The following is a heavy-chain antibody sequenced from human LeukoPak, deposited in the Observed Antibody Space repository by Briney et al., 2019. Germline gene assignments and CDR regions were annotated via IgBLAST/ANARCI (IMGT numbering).Heavy chain of an antibody. V-gene: IGHV3-74*01. D-gene: IGHD6-19*01. Sequence: GGSLRLSCTASGFSFSGHWMHWARQLPGKGLVWVSRISPTGSTTSYADSVKGRFTVSRDNAKNTLYLQVNNLRAEDTAVYYCAKGRGHYSSGWYFDYWGQGTLVSVSS. J-gene: IGHJ4*02. CDR2: ISPTGSTT. CDR1: GFSFSGHW. CDR3: AKGRGHYSSGWYFDY.